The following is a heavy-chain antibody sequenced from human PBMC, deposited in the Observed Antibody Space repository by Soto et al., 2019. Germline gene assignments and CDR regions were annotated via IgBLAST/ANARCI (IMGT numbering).Heavy chain of an antibody. V-gene: IGHV1-8*01. CDR1: GYTFTSYD. CDR2: MNPTSGNT. Sequence: QVQLVQSGAEVKKPGASVKVSCKASGYTFTSYDINWVRQATGQGLEWMGWMNPTSGNTGYAPKFQGRVTMTTNTSISTAYRELSSLRSEDTAVYYWASEKTTSSFTYGGQGTVVTVSS. J-gene: IGHJ4*02. CDR3: ASEKTTSSFTY. D-gene: IGHD6-6*01.